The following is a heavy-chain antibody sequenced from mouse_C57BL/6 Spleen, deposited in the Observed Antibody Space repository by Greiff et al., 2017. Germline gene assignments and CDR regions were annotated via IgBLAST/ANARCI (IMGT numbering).Heavy chain of an antibody. J-gene: IGHJ1*03. CDR2: FHPNSGST. Sequence: VQLQQPGAELVKPGASVKLSCKASGYTFTSSWMHWVKQRPGQGLEWIGMFHPNSGSTNYNEQFKSKATLTVDKSSSTAYMQLSSLTSEDSAVYYCAAGESDGYYEGYFDVWGTGTTVTVSS. V-gene: IGHV1-64*01. CDR3: AAGESDGYYEGYFDV. D-gene: IGHD2-3*01. CDR1: GYTFTSSW.